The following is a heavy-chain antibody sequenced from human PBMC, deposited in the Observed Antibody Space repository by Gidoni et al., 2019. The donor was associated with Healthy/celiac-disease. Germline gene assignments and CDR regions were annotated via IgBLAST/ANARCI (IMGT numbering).Heavy chain of an antibody. CDR2: ISRSSSYI. J-gene: IGHJ3*02. Sequence: EVQLVESGGGLVKPGGSLRLSCAASGFTFSSYSMNWVRQAPGKGLEWVSSISRSSSYIYYADSVKGRFTISRDNAKNSLYLQMNSLRAEDTAVYYCARDALSGSYPDAFDIWGQGTMVTVSS. CDR3: ARDALSGSYPDAFDI. V-gene: IGHV3-21*01. D-gene: IGHD1-26*01. CDR1: GFTFSSYS.